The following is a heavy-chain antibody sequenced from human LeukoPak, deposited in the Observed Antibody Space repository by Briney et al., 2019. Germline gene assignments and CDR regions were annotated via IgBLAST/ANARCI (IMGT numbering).Heavy chain of an antibody. J-gene: IGHJ6*04. V-gene: IGHV3-23*01. CDR1: GGTFIIYA. Sequence: GASVTVSCTASGGTFIIYAMSWVRQAHGKGREGVSAISGSGGSTYYADSVKGGCTISRDNTKNTLYLQMNSLRAEDTAVYYCAELGITMIGGVWGKGTTVTISS. CDR2: ISGSGGST. CDR3: AELGITMIGGV. D-gene: IGHD3-10*02.